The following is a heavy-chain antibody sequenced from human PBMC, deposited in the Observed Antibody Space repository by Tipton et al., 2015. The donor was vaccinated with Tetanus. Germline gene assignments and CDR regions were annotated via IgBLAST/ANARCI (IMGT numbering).Heavy chain of an antibody. V-gene: IGHV4-34*01. Sequence: GLVKPSETLSLTCGVFGDYLSDYYWTWVRQPPGKGLEWIGEIQRGGSTNYNPSLKSRVSMSLDTSKNRFSLKLTSVTAADAAVYYCARPSTTVTPRAFDVWGQGTMVTVSS. CDR1: GDYLSDYY. CDR2: IQRGGST. D-gene: IGHD4-17*01. CDR3: ARPSTTVTPRAFDV. J-gene: IGHJ3*01.